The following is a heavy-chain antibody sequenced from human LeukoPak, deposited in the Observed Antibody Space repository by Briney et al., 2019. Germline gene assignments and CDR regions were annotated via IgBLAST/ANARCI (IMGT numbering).Heavy chain of an antibody. D-gene: IGHD3-10*01. CDR3: ARDGGRVRGSRWKNYYFDY. CDR1: GGTFSSYA. CDR2: IIPTFGTA. J-gene: IGHJ4*02. V-gene: IGHV1-69*13. Sequence: ASVKVSCKASGGTFSSYAISWVQQAPGQGLEWMGGIIPTFGTANYAQKFQGRVTITADESTSTAYMELSSLRSEDTAVYYCARDGGRVRGSRWKNYYFDYWGQGTLVTVSS.